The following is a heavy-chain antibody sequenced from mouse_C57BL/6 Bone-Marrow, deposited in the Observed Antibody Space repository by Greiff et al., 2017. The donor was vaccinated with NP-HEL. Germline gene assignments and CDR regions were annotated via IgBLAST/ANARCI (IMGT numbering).Heavy chain of an antibody. Sequence: EVNVVESGGGSVQSGRSLRLSCATSGFTFSDFYMEWVRQAPGKGLEWIAASRNKANDYTTEYSASVKGRFIVSRDTSQSILYLQMNALRAEDTAIYYCARDAPYVLFAYWGQGTLVTVSA. J-gene: IGHJ3*01. D-gene: IGHD2-14*01. CDR2: SRNKANDYTT. CDR1: GFTFSDFY. CDR3: ARDAPYVLFAY. V-gene: IGHV7-1*01.